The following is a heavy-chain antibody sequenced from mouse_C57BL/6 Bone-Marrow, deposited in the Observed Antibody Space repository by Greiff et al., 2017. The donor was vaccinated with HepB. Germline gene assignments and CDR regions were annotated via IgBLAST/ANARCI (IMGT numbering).Heavy chain of an antibody. CDR1: GYSFTSGYY. Sequence: DVQLVESGPGLVKPSQSLSLSCSVTGYSFTSGYYWNWIRQFPGNKLEWMGYISYDGSNNYNPSLKNRISITRDTSKNQFFLKLNSVTTEDTATYYCARDEGFAYWGQGTLVTVSA. CDR2: ISYDGSN. V-gene: IGHV3-6*01. CDR3: ARDEGFAY. J-gene: IGHJ3*01.